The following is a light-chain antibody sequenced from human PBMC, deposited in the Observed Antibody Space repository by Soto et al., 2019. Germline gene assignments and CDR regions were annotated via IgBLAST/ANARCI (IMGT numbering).Light chain of an antibody. CDR1: SSNIGSNY. J-gene: IGLJ2*01. CDR2: RNN. V-gene: IGLV1-47*01. Sequence: QSVLTQQPSASGTPGQRVTISCSGSSSNIGSNYVYWYQQLPGTAPKLLVYRNNQRPSGVPDRFSGSKSGTSASLAISGLRSEDEADYFCAAWDDSLGGVVFGGGTKLTVL. CDR3: AAWDDSLGGVV.